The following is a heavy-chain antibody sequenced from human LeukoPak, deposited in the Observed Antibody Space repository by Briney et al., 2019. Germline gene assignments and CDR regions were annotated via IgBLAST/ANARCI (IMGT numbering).Heavy chain of an antibody. V-gene: IGHV3-23*01. CDR2: ISGSGGST. CDR3: AKDLRIASIVVVPAAMFRDY. J-gene: IGHJ4*02. D-gene: IGHD2-2*01. CDR1: GFTFSSYA. Sequence: GGSLRLSCAASGFTFSSYAMSWVRQAPGKGLEWISAISGSGGSTYYADSVKGRFTISRDNSKNTLYLQMNSLRAEDTAVYYCAKDLRIASIVVVPAAMFRDYWGQGTLVTVSS.